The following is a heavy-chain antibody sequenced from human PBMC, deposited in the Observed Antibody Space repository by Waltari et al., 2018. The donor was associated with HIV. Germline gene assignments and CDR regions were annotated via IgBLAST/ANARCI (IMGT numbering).Heavy chain of an antibody. J-gene: IGHJ4*02. D-gene: IGHD3-10*01. Sequence: QVQLVQSGAEVKKPGASVKVSCKASGYTFTGYYMHWVRQAPGQGLEWMGWNNPNSGGRNCAQKFQGMVTMTRDTSISTAYMELSRLRSDDTAVYYCARMTMIRGVIIDDYWGQGTLVTVSS. CDR2: NNPNSGGR. CDR1: GYTFTGYY. CDR3: ARMTMIRGVIIDDY. V-gene: IGHV1-2*02.